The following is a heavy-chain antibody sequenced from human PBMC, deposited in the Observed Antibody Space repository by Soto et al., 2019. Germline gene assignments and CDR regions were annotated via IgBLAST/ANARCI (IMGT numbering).Heavy chain of an antibody. V-gene: IGHV6-1*01. Sequence: PLQTLSLTCGISGESVYSNSASWLWIRQSPSRGLEWLGRTYFRSKWYYDYAVSLKSRITITPDTSKNQFSLQLNSVTPEDTALYYCARANFYFDYWGQGTLVTVSS. CDR2: TYFRSKWYY. J-gene: IGHJ4*01. CDR1: GESVYSNSAS. CDR3: ARANFYFDY.